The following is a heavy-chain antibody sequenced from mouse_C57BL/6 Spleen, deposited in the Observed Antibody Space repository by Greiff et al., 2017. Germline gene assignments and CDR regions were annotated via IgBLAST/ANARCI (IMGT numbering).Heavy chain of an antibody. V-gene: IGHV1-55*01. CDR3: ARYPLSTTVVAPYYAMDY. J-gene: IGHJ4*01. CDR2: IYPGSGST. D-gene: IGHD1-1*01. Sequence: QVQLQQPGAELVKPGASVKLSCKASGYTFTSYWITWVKQRPGQGLEWIGDIYPGSGSTNYNEKFKSKATLTVDTSSSTTYMQLSSLTSEDSAVYYCARYPLSTTVVAPYYAMDYWGQGTSVTVSS. CDR1: GYTFTSYW.